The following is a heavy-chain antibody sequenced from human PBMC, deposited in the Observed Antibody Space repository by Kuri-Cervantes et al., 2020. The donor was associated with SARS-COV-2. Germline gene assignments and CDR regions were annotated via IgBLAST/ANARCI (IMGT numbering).Heavy chain of an antibody. CDR3: ARVLAARPGVVDY. Sequence: SQTLSLTCAISGDSVSSNSAAWNWIRQSPSRGLEWLGRTYYRSKWYKDYAVSVKSRITINPDTSKNQFSLKLSSVTAADTAVYYCARVLAARPGVVDYWGQGTLVTVSS. J-gene: IGHJ4*02. CDR2: TYYRSKWYK. V-gene: IGHV6-1*01. CDR1: GDSVSSNSAA. D-gene: IGHD6-6*01.